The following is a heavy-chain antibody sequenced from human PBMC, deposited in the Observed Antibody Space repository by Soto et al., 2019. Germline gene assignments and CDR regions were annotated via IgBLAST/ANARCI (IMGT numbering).Heavy chain of an antibody. J-gene: IGHJ5*02. V-gene: IGHV4-61*01. Sequence: SETLSLTCTVSGGSVSSGSYYWSWIRQPPGKGLEWIGYIYYSGSTNYNPSLKSRVTISVDTSKNQFSLKLSSVTAADTAVYYCARGLGVTNWFDPWGQGTLVTVSS. CDR2: IYYSGST. CDR1: GGSVSSGSYY. CDR3: ARGLGVTNWFDP. D-gene: IGHD2-21*02.